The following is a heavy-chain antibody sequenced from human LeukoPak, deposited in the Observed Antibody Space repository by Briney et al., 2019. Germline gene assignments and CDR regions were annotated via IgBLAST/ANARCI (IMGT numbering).Heavy chain of an antibody. Sequence: PSETLSLTCTVSGGSISSYYWSWIRQPPGKGLEWIGYIYYSGTTNYNPSLKSRVTISVDTSKNQFSLKLSSVTAADTVVYYCARGVYIAAAQYGYWGQGTLVTVCS. D-gene: IGHD6-13*01. CDR3: ARGVYIAAAQYGY. V-gene: IGHV4-59*01. CDR2: IYYSGTT. CDR1: GGSISSYY. J-gene: IGHJ4*02.